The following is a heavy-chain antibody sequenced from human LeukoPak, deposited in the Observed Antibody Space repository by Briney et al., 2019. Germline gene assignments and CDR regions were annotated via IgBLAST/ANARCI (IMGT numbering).Heavy chain of an antibody. CDR1: GYTFTSYD. CDR3: ARGRLIYYGMDV. V-gene: IGHV1-8*01. J-gene: IGHJ6*02. CDR2: MNPNSGNT. D-gene: IGHD2-21*01. Sequence: AASVKVSCKASGYTFTSYDINWVRQATGQGLEWMGWMNPNSGNTGYAQKFQGRVTMTRNTSIGTAYMELSSLRSEDTAVYYCARGRLIYYGMDVWGQGTTVTVSS.